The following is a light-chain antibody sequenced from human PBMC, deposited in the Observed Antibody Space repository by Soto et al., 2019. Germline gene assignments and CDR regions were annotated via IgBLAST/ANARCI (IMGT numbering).Light chain of an antibody. CDR1: GRDVGAYNY. CDR3: YSYTSSSTYV. J-gene: IGLJ1*01. V-gene: IGLV2-14*01. CDR2: DVS. Sequence: QSALTQPASVSGSPGQSITISCSGTGRDVGAYNYVSWYQQHPAKAPKLMIYDVSNRPSGVSDRFSGSKSGNTASLTISGLQAHDEADYYCYSYTSSSTYVFGSGTKLTVL.